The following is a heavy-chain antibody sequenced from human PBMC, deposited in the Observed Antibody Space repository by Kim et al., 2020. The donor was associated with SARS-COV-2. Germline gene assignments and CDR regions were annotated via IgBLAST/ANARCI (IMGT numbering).Heavy chain of an antibody. V-gene: IGHV4-59*01. CDR3: ARVPGESSFDY. Sequence: NYNPSLKSRVTISVDTSKNQFSLKLSSVTAADTAVYYCARVPGESSFDYWGQGTLVTVSS. D-gene: IGHD3-10*01. J-gene: IGHJ4*02.